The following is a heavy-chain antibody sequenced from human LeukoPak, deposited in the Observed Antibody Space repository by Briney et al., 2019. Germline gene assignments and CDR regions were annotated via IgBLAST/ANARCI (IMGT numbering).Heavy chain of an antibody. J-gene: IGHJ4*02. Sequence: ASVKVSYKASGHTFTVYYIHWVRQAPGQGLEWMGWINPNSGGTKHAQKFQGRVTMTRDTSISTAYMELSSLRSDDTAMYYCARGVYRDQSYYASGTYYIIDYWGQGTLVTVSS. CDR3: ARGVYRDQSYYASGTYYIIDY. CDR1: GHTFTVYY. CDR2: INPNSGGT. V-gene: IGHV1-2*02. D-gene: IGHD3-10*01.